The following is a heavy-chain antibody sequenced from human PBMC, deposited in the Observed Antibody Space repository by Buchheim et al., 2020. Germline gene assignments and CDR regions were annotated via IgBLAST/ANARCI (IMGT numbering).Heavy chain of an antibody. J-gene: IGHJ6*02. V-gene: IGHV5-51*03. Sequence: EVQLVPSGAEVKKPGESLKISCKGSGYSFTSYWIGWVRQMLGKGLEWMGIIYPGDSDTRYSPSFQGQVTISADKSISTAYLQWSSLKTSDTAMYYCARLRYSGYDFPYYYYYYGMDVWGQGTT. CDR3: ARLRYSGYDFPYYYYYYGMDV. D-gene: IGHD5-12*01. CDR1: GYSFTSYW. CDR2: IYPGDSDT.